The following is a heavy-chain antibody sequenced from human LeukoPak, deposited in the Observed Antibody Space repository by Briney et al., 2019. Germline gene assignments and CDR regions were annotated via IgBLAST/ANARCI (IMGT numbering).Heavy chain of an antibody. CDR2: INSDGSST. V-gene: IGHV3-74*01. D-gene: IGHD3-9*01. J-gene: IGHJ5*02. CDR3: ARDAYDILTGYSWFDP. CDR1: GFTFSSYW. Sequence: GGSLRLSCAASGFTFSSYWMHWVRQAPGKGLVWVSRINSDGSSTSYADSVKGRFTISGDNAKNTLYLQMNSLRAEDTAVYYCARDAYDILTGYSWFDPWGQGTLVTVSS.